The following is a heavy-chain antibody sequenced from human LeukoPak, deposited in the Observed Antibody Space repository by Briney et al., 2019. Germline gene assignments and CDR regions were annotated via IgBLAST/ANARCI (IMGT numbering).Heavy chain of an antibody. Sequence: GGSLRLSCAASGFTVSSNYMSWVRQAPGKGLEWVSVIYSGGSTYYADSVKGRFTISRDNSKNTPYLQMNSLRAEDTAVYYCARVHDSSGYPDYWGQGTLVTVSS. CDR1: GFTVSSNY. J-gene: IGHJ4*02. CDR3: ARVHDSSGYPDY. CDR2: IYSGGST. V-gene: IGHV3-53*01. D-gene: IGHD3-22*01.